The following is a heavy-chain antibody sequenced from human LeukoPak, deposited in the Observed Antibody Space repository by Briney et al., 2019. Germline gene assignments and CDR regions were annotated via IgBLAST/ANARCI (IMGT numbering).Heavy chain of an antibody. V-gene: IGHV4-34*01. J-gene: IGHJ5*02. CDR1: GGSFSGYY. D-gene: IGHD4-17*01. CDR3: ARVDYEGWFDP. CDR2: INHSGST. Sequence: NASETLSLTCAVYGGSFSGYYWSWIRQPPGKGLEWIGEINHSGSTNYNPSLKSRVTISVDTSKNQFSLKLSSVTAADTAVYYCARVDYEGWFDPWGQGTLVTVSS.